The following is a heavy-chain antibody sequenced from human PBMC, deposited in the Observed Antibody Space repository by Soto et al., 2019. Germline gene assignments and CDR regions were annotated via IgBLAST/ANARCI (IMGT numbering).Heavy chain of an antibody. J-gene: IGHJ5*02. V-gene: IGHV1-69*13. CDR2: IIPIFGTA. Sequence: GASVKVSCKASGGTFSSYAISWVRQAPGQGLEWMGGIIPIFGTANYAQKFQGRVTITADESTSTAYMELSSLRSEDTAVYYCARENDIVVVGNGFDPWGQGTLVTVSS. CDR1: GGTFSSYA. CDR3: ARENDIVVVGNGFDP. D-gene: IGHD2-15*01.